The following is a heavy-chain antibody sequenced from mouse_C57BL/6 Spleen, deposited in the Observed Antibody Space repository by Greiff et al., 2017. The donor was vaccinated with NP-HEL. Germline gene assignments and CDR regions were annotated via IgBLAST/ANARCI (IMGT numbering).Heavy chain of an antibody. V-gene: IGHV5-17*01. D-gene: IGHD2-1*01. CDR3: AKDYYGPMDY. CDR2: ISSGSSTI. J-gene: IGHJ4*01. CDR1: GFTFSDYG. Sequence: EVQRVESGGGLVKPGGSLKLSCAASGFTFSDYGMHWVRQAPEKGLEWVAYISSGSSTIYYADTVKGRFTISRDNAKNTLFLQMTSLRSEDTAMYYCAKDYYGPMDYWGQGTSVTVSS.